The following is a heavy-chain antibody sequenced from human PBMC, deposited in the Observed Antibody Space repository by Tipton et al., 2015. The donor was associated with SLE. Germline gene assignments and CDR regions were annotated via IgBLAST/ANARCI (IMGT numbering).Heavy chain of an antibody. CDR2: IYYSGST. J-gene: IGHJ3*02. CDR1: GGSISSYY. V-gene: IGHV4-59*01. D-gene: IGHD6-6*01. CDR3: ARDEGRGSSSQRAFDI. Sequence: PSLTCTVSGGSISSYYWSWIRQPPGKGLEWIGYIYYSGSTNYNPSLKSRVTISVDTSKNQFSLKLSSVTAADTAVYYCARDEGRGSSSQRAFDIWGQGTMVTVSS.